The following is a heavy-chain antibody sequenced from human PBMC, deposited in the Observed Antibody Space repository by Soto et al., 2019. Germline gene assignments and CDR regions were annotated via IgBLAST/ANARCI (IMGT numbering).Heavy chain of an antibody. V-gene: IGHV4-30-4*01. CDR2: IYYSGST. CDR1: GGSISSGDYY. CDR3: ARDRSGGYYDSSGYSPDRLGPPHYYYGMDV. J-gene: IGHJ6*02. Sequence: SETLSLTCTVSGGSISSGDYYWSWIRQPPGKGLEWIGYIYYSGSTYYNPSLKSRVTISVDTSKNQFSLKLSSVTAADTAVYYCARDRSGGYYDSSGYSPDRLGPPHYYYGMDVWGQGTTVTVSS. D-gene: IGHD3-22*01.